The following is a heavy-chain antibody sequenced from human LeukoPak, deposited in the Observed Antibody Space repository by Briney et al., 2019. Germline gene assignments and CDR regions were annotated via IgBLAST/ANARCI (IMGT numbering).Heavy chain of an antibody. CDR3: AKDRGGSSWSQVFDY. D-gene: IGHD6-13*01. CDR1: GFTFSSYG. V-gene: IGHV3-23*01. CDR2: ISGSGDST. J-gene: IGHJ4*02. Sequence: GGSLRLSCAGSGFTFSSYGMSWVRQAPGKGLEWGSSISGSGDSTYYADSAKGRFTISRDNSKNTLYLQMNSLRADDTAVYYCAKDRGGSSWSQVFDYWGQGNLVAVSS.